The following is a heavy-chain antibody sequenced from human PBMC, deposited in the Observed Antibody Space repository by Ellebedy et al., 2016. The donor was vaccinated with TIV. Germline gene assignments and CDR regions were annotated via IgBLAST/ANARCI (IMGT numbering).Heavy chain of an antibody. D-gene: IGHD3-22*01. V-gene: IGHV1-69*04. CDR2: IIPILGIA. Sequence: SVKVSCXASGGTFSSYAISWVRQAPGQGLEWMGRIIPILGIANYAQKFQGRVTITADKSTSTAYMELSSLRSEDTAVYYCAKDLSIYDSSTYWGQGTLVTVSS. CDR1: GGTFSSYA. J-gene: IGHJ4*02. CDR3: AKDLSIYDSSTY.